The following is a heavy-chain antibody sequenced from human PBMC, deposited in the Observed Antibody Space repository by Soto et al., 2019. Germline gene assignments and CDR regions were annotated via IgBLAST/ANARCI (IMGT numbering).Heavy chain of an antibody. CDR3: ARIANSSGWAYYFDY. D-gene: IGHD6-19*01. CDR1: GGTFSSYA. CDR2: IIPIFGTA. V-gene: IGHV1-69*12. J-gene: IGHJ4*02. Sequence: QVQLVQSGAEVKKPGSSVKVSCKASGGTFSSYAISWVRQAPGQGLEWMGGIIPIFGTANYAQKFQGRVTMTADESTSTAYMELSSLRSEDTAVYYCARIANSSGWAYYFDYWGQGTLVTVSS.